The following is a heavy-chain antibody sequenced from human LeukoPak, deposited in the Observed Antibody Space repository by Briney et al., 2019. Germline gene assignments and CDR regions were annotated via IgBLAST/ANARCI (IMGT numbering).Heavy chain of an antibody. V-gene: IGHV1-8*01. J-gene: IGHJ5*02. CDR3: ARGPPYYNVVNWFDP. D-gene: IGHD1-26*01. CDR2: MNPNSGNT. CDR1: GYTFTSYD. Sequence: ASVKVSCKASGYTFTSYDINWVRQATGQGLEWMGWMNPNSGNTGYAQKFQGRVTMTRNISISTAYMELSSLRSEDTAVYYCARGPPYYNVVNWFDPWGQGTLVTVSS.